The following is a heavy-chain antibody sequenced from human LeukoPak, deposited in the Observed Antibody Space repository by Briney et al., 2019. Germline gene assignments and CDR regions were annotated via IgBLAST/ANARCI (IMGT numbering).Heavy chain of an antibody. D-gene: IGHD1-1*01. V-gene: IGHV3-23*01. CDR2: ISGSGGST. CDR1: GFTFSSYG. Sequence: GGSLRLSCAASGFTFSSYGMSWVRQAPGKGLEWVSAISGSGGSTYYADSVEGRFTISRDNAKNSLYLQMNSLRDADTAIYYCARTQGVDNRDDYLDCWGQGTLVTVSS. J-gene: IGHJ4*02. CDR3: ARTQGVDNRDDYLDC.